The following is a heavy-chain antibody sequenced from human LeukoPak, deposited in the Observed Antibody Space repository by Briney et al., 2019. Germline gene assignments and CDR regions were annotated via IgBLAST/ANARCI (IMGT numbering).Heavy chain of an antibody. CDR2: ISGSGSGGST. CDR1: GFTFNSSA. D-gene: IGHD5-24*01. V-gene: IGHV3-23*01. J-gene: IGHJ4*02. CDR3: AKSGYNRFDY. Sequence: GGSLRLSCAASGFTFNSSAMSWVRQAPGKGLGWVSNISGSGSGGSTYYADSVKGRFTISRDNSKNTLYLQMNSLRAEDTAVYYCAKSGYNRFDYWGQGTLVTVSS.